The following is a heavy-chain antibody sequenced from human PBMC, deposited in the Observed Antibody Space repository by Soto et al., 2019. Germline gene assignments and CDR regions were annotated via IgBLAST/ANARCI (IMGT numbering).Heavy chain of an antibody. J-gene: IGHJ4*02. D-gene: IGHD3-22*01. CDR3: ARTLLDYDSSGYYDGY. Sequence: QVQLVQSGAEVKKPGSSVKVSCKASGGTFSSYAISWVRQAPGQGLEWMGGIIPIFGTANYAQKFQGRVTITADESTSTAYMELSSLRSEDTAVYYCARTLLDYDSSGYYDGYWGQGTLVTVSS. CDR2: IIPIFGTA. V-gene: IGHV1-69*12. CDR1: GGTFSSYA.